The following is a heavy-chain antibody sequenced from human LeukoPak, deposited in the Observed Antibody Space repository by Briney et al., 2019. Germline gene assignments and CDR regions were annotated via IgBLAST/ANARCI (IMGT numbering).Heavy chain of an antibody. D-gene: IGHD3-3*01. CDR2: IKQGGSER. Sequence: GGSLRLSCAASGFTFSSYWMSWVRQTPGKGLEWVANIKQGGSERYYVDSVKGRFTISRDNAKNSLYLQMNSLRAEDTAVYYCAKVPPTIFGVVIEIYYFDYWGQGTLVTVSS. J-gene: IGHJ4*02. CDR1: GFTFSSYW. CDR3: AKVPPTIFGVVIEIYYFDY. V-gene: IGHV3-7*03.